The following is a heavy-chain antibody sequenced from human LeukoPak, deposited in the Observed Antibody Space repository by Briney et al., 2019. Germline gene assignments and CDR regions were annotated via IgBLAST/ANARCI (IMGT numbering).Heavy chain of an antibody. V-gene: IGHV3-21*01. D-gene: IGHD3-22*01. CDR1: GFTFSSYS. J-gene: IGHJ4*02. Sequence: GGSLRLSCAASGFTFSSYSMNWVRQAPGKGLEWVSSISSGSSYIYYADSVKGRFTISRDNAKNSLYLQMNSLRAEDTAVYYCARDSDSSGYCDYWGQGTLVTVSS. CDR3: ARDSDSSGYCDY. CDR2: ISSGSSYI.